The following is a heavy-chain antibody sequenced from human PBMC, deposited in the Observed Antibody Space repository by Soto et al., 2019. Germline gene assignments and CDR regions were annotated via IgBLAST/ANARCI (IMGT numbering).Heavy chain of an antibody. J-gene: IGHJ4*02. CDR2: ISSSSSYI. CDR3: ARDSDYDSSGYYDY. CDR1: GFTFSSYS. Sequence: GGTLRLSCVASGFTFSSYSMNWVRQAPGKGLEWVSSISSSSSYIYYADSVKGRFTISRDNAKNSLYLQMNSLRAEDTAVYYCARDSDYDSSGYYDYWGQGSLVTVSS. V-gene: IGHV3-21*01. D-gene: IGHD3-22*01.